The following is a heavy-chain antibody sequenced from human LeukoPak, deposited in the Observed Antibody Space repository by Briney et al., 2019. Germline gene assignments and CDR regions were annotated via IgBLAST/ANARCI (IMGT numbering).Heavy chain of an antibody. Sequence: PSEALSLTCTVSGGSISSSSYYWGWIRQPPGKGLEWIGSIYYSGNTYYNPSLKSRVTISVDTSKDQFSLKLSSVTAADTAVYYCARLVAVAANYFDPWGQGTLVTVSS. D-gene: IGHD6-19*01. J-gene: IGHJ5*02. V-gene: IGHV4-39*01. CDR2: IYYSGNT. CDR1: GGSISSSSYY. CDR3: ARLVAVAANYFDP.